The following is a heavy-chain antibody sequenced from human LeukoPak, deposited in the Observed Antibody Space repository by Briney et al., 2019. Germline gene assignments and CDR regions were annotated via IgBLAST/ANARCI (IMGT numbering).Heavy chain of an antibody. CDR3: ARDSDILTVEVYFDY. V-gene: IGHV1-2*02. J-gene: IGHJ4*02. Sequence: ASVKVSCKASGYXFTGYYIHWVRQAPGQGLEWMGWINPNSGGTNYAQKFQGRVTMTRDTSISTAYMELSRLRSDDTAVYYCARDSDILTVEVYFDYWGQGTLVTVSS. D-gene: IGHD3-9*01. CDR1: GYXFTGYY. CDR2: INPNSGGT.